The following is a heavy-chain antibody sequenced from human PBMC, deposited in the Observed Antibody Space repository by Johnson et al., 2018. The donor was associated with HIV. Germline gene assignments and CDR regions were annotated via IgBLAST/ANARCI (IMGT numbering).Heavy chain of an antibody. CDR2: LNEGGSQK. V-gene: IGHV3-7*01. CDR1: GFTFSGYW. J-gene: IGHJ3*02. D-gene: IGHD4-17*01. CDR3: ARSFRDYEEDTFDI. Sequence: EVQVVESGGGLVQPGGSLRLSCAASGFTFSGYWMSWVRQAPGKGLEWVATLNEGGSQKYYVDAVKGRFSISRDNAKNSLYLQMNSLRAEDTAVYYCARSFRDYEEDTFDIWGQGTMVTVSS.